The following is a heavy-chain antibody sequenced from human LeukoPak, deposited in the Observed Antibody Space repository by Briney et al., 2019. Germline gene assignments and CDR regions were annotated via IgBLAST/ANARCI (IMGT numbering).Heavy chain of an antibody. CDR2: IYYSGST. D-gene: IGHD3-10*01. CDR3: ARDSIYGSGSSAAFDI. CDR1: GGSISSYY. V-gene: IGHV4-59*12. Sequence: SETLSLTCTVSGGSISSYYWSWIRQPPGKGLEWIGYIYYSGSTNYNPSLKSRVTISVDRSKNQFSLKLSSVTAADTAVYYCARDSIYGSGSSAAFDIWGQGTMVTVSS. J-gene: IGHJ3*02.